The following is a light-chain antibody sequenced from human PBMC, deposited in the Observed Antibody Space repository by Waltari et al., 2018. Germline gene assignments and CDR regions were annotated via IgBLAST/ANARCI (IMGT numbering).Light chain of an antibody. CDR2: RND. V-gene: IGLV1-47*01. CDR1: SSNIGSSF. CDR3: SSYEGSNIPVV. Sequence: QSVLTQPPSASGTPGQRVTISCSGSSSNIGSSFVCWYQHLPGTAPQLLIYRNDTRPPGGPDRCSGSRSGASASRAISGLRSEDEADYYCSSYEGSNIPVVFGGGTKLTVL. J-gene: IGLJ2*01.